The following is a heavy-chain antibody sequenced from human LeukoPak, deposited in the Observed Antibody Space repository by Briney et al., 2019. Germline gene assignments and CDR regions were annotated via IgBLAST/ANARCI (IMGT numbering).Heavy chain of an antibody. CDR3: ARVDLRAAYFDY. CDR2: IYTSGST. D-gene: IGHD2-15*01. Sequence: SETLSLTCTVSGGSISSYYWSWIRQPAGKGLEWIGRIYTSGSTGYNPSLKSRVTMSVDTSKNQFPLKLSSVTAADTAVYYCARVDLRAAYFDYWGQGTLVTVSS. V-gene: IGHV4-4*07. CDR1: GGSISSYY. J-gene: IGHJ4*02.